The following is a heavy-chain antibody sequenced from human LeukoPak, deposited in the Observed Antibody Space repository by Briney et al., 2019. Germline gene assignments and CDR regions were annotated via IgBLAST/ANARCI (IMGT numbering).Heavy chain of an antibody. CDR2: ISGSGGNT. CDR3: AKQRSEVVVAATNY. Sequence: GGSLRLSCAASGFTFSSYAMTWARQAPGKGLEWVSAISGSGGNTYYADSVKGRFTISRDNSQNTLYLQMNSLRAEDTAVYYCAKQRSEVVVAATNYWGQGTLVTVSS. J-gene: IGHJ4*02. V-gene: IGHV3-23*01. CDR1: GFTFSSYA. D-gene: IGHD2-15*01.